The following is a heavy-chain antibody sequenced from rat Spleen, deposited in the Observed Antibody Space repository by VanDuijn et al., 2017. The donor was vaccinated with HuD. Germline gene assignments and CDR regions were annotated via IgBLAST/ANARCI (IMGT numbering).Heavy chain of an antibody. CDR2: ISYDGGST. V-gene: IGHV5-25*01. CDR1: GFTFSNYG. J-gene: IGHJ2*01. D-gene: IGHD1-1*01. Sequence: EVQLVESGGGLVQPGRSMKLSCAASGFTFSNYGMAWVRQAPKKGLEWVAYISYDGGSTYYRDPVKGRFTISRDNAKSTLYLQMDSLRSEDTATYYCTRPPLDYYSLYYFDYWGQGVMVTVSS. CDR3: TRPPLDYYSLYYFDY.